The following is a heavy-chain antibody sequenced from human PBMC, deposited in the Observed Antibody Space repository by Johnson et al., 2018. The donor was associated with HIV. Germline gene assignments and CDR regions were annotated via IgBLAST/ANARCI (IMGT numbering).Heavy chain of an antibody. CDR1: GFTFDDYA. CDR3: ARDRGSSSLDAFDI. Sequence: VQLVESGGVVVQPGGSLRLSCAASGFTFDDYAMHWVRQAPGKGLEWVSLISWDGGSTYYADSVKGRFTISRDNSKNSLYLQMNSLRAEDTAVYYCARDRGSSSLDAFDIWGQGTMVTVSS. CDR2: ISWDGGST. J-gene: IGHJ3*02. V-gene: IGHV3-43D*03. D-gene: IGHD6-6*01.